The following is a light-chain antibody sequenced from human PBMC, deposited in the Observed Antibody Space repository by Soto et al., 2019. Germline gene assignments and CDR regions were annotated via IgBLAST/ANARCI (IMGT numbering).Light chain of an antibody. CDR2: YVS. J-gene: IGLJ2*01. Sequence: QSALTQPASVSGSPGQSISISCTGTSSDVGGDTYVSWYQLHPGKAPKLMIYYVSDRPSGVSNRFSGSQSGNTASLTISGLQDEDEADYYCSSHTSSSTLVVFGGGTKLTVL. V-gene: IGLV2-14*01. CDR1: SSDVGGDTY. CDR3: SSHTSSSTLVV.